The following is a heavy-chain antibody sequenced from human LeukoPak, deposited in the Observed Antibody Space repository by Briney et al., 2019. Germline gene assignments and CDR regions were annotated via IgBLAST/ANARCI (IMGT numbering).Heavy chain of an antibody. CDR1: GFTFSSYA. Sequence: GGSLRLSCAASGFTFSSYAMSWVRQAPGKGLEWVAVISYDGSNKYYADSVKGRFTISRDNSKNTLYLQMNSLRAEDTAVYYCAKSLDLLQRGYYYGMDVWGQGTTVTVSS. CDR2: ISYDGSNK. D-gene: IGHD2-2*01. CDR3: AKSLDLLQRGYYYGMDV. V-gene: IGHV3-30*18. J-gene: IGHJ6*02.